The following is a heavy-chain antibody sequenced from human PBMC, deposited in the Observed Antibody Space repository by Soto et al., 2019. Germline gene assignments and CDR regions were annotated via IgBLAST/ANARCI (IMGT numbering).Heavy chain of an antibody. CDR3: AKVGPYDSGSYMFRYNWFGP. CDR1: GGSISSYY. D-gene: IGHD3-10*01. V-gene: IGHV4-59*12. J-gene: IGHJ5*02. CDR2: IYYSGST. Sequence: SETLSLTCTVSGGSISSYYWSWIRQPPGKGLEWIGYIYYSGSTNYNPSLKSRVTISVDTPKNQFSLKLSSVTAADTAVYYCAKVGPYDSGSYMFRYNWFGPWRPGTLVTVSS.